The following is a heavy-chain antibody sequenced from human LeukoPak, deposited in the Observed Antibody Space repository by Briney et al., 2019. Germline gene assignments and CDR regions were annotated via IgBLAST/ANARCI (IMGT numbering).Heavy chain of an antibody. V-gene: IGHV1-2*02. Sequence: GASVKVSCKASGYTFTGYYMHWVRQAPGQGLEWMGWINPNSGGTNYAQKFQGRVTMTRDTSISTAYMKLSRLRSDDTAVYYCARVSLSGYCFDYWGQGTLVTVSS. D-gene: IGHD3-22*01. CDR1: GYTFTGYY. J-gene: IGHJ4*02. CDR2: INPNSGGT. CDR3: ARVSLSGYCFDY.